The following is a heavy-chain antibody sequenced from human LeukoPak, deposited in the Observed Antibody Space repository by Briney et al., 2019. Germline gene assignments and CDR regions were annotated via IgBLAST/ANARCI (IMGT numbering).Heavy chain of an antibody. D-gene: IGHD3-22*01. CDR3: ARDPPPRSDYYDSSGYN. CDR2: ISSSSSYI. V-gene: IGHV3-21*01. J-gene: IGHJ4*02. Sequence: GGSLRLSCAASGVTFSSYSMNWVRQAPGKGLGWVSSISSSSSYIYYADSVKGRFTISRDNAKNSLYLQMNSLRAEDTAVYYCARDPPPRSDYYDSSGYNWGQGTLVTVSS. CDR1: GVTFSSYS.